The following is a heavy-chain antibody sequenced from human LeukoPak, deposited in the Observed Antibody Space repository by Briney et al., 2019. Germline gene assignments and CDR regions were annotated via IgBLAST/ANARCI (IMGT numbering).Heavy chain of an antibody. V-gene: IGHV1-24*01. CDR1: GYTLTELS. J-gene: IGHJ4*02. D-gene: IGHD2-15*01. CDR3: ATPISGGYYFDY. CDR2: FDPEDGET. Sequence: ASVKVSCKVSGYTLTELSMHWVRQAPGKGLEWMGGFDPEDGETIYAQKFQGRVTMTEDTSTDTAYMELSSLRSEDTAVYCCATPISGGYYFDYWGQGTLVTVSS.